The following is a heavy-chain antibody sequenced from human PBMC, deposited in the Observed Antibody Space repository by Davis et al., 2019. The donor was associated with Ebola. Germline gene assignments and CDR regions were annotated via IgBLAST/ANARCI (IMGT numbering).Heavy chain of an antibody. J-gene: IGHJ4*02. CDR3: ATTTNGWLDN. CDR1: GYTFTNYY. Sequence: AASVKVSCKASGYTFTNYYMHWVRQAPGQGLEWMGMINPNNGDTSYAQKFQGRVTVTRDTSISTAYMELSWLRSDDTAIYFCATTTNGWLDNWGQGTLVTVSS. V-gene: IGHV1-2*02. CDR2: INPNNGDT. D-gene: IGHD1-26*01.